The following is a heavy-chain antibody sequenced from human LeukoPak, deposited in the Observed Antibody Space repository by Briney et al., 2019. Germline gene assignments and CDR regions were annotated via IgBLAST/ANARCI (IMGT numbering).Heavy chain of an antibody. CDR1: GYTFTDYY. J-gene: IGHJ4*02. CDR2: ISPNSGGT. Sequence: VASVKVSCETSGYTFTDYYIYWVRQAPGQGLEWMGWISPNSGGTNYAQKFQGRVTMTRDTSISTAYMELNRLRSDDTAVYYCAREGNNNWSDYWGQGTLVTVSS. D-gene: IGHD1-1*01. V-gene: IGHV1-2*02. CDR3: AREGNNNWSDY.